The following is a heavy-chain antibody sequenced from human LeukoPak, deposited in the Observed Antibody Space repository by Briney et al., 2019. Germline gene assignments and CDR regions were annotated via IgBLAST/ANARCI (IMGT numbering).Heavy chain of an antibody. CDR2: ISGSGADT. V-gene: IGHV3-23*01. D-gene: IGHD2-2*01. CDR1: GFPFTFA. Sequence: SGGSLRLSCAASGFPFTFAMSWVRQAPGKGLEWVSTISGSGADTYYADSVRGRFTISRDNSKNMLYLQMNSLRAEDTAVYYCAVSPFVVAPPNWFDPWGQGTPVIVSP. J-gene: IGHJ5*02. CDR3: AVSPFVVAPPNWFDP.